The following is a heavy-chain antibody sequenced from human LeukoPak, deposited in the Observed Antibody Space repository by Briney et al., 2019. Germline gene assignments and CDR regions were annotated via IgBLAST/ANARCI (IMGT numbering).Heavy chain of an antibody. CDR2: IYYSGST. CDR3: ARGANWFDP. V-gene: IGHV4-59*08. J-gene: IGHJ5*02. D-gene: IGHD3-16*01. CDR1: GGSTSSYY. Sequence: PSETLSLTCTVSGGSTSSYYWSWIRQPPGKGLEWIGYIYYSGSTNYNPSLKSRVTISVDTSKNQFSLKLSSVTAADTAVYYCARGANWFDPWGQGTLVTVSS.